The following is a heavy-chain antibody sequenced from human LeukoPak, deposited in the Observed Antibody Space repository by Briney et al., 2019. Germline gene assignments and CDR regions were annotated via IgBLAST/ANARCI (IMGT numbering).Heavy chain of an antibody. V-gene: IGHV3-11*06. CDR2: ISIISGYT. Sequence: GGSLRLSCVASGFTFSDFSDYYMSWTRRARGKWLEWISYISIISGYTRYADSVKGRFTISRDNAKKSLYLQRNSLRVEDTAVYYCASHGGHDYFDNWGQGTLVTVSS. J-gene: IGHJ4*02. D-gene: IGHD5-12*01. CDR3: ASHGGHDYFDN. CDR1: GFTFSDFSDYY.